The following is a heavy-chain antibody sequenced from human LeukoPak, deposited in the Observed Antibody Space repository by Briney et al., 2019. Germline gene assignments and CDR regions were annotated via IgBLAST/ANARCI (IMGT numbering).Heavy chain of an antibody. CDR2: INKDGSTT. CDR1: GGSFSGYY. V-gene: IGHV3-7*01. Sequence: PSETLSLTCAVYGGSFSGYYWSWIRQAPGKGLEWLANINKDGSTTNYIDSVRGRFTISRDNAKNLLYLQVNSLRAEDTAVYYCAKDHGGAQGYWGQGTLVTVSS. D-gene: IGHD3-16*01. CDR3: AKDHGGAQGY. J-gene: IGHJ4*02.